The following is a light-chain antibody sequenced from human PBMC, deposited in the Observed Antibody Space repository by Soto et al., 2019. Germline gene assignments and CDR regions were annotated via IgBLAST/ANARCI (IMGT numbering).Light chain of an antibody. CDR3: QQYNNWPPGT. Sequence: EIVMTQSPATLSVSPGERATLSCRASQSVSSNLAWYQQKPDQAPRLLIYGASTRATSIPARFSGSGSGTEFNLTISSLQSEDFAVYYCQQYNNWPPGTFGQGTKVEIK. J-gene: IGKJ1*01. CDR1: QSVSSN. V-gene: IGKV3-15*01. CDR2: GAS.